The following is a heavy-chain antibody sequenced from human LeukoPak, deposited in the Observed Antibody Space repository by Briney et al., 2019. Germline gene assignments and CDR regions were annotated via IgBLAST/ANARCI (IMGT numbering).Heavy chain of an antibody. CDR3: ARIAVAGTPPPYGMDV. CDR1: GYSFTSYW. Sequence: GESLKISCKGSGYSFTSYWIGWVRQMPGKGLEWMGIICPGDSDTRYSPSFQGQVTISADKFISTAYLQWSSLKASDTAMYYCARIAVAGTPPPYGMDVWGQGTTVTVSS. D-gene: IGHD6-19*01. CDR2: ICPGDSDT. J-gene: IGHJ6*02. V-gene: IGHV5-51*01.